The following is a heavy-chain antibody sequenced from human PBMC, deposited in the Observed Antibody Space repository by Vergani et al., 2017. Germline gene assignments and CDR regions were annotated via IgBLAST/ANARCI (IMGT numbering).Heavy chain of an antibody. J-gene: IGHJ4*02. CDR3: ARGGIFGDSGRVD. V-gene: IGHV4-59*12. Sequence: QVQLQESGPGLVKPSQTLSLTCTVSGGSISSYYWSWIRQPPGKGLEWIGYIYYSGSTNYNPSLKSRVTISVDTSKNQFSLKLSSVTAADTAVYYCARGGIFGDSGRVDWGQGTLVTVSS. CDR1: GGSISSYY. CDR2: IYYSGST. D-gene: IGHD3-10*01.